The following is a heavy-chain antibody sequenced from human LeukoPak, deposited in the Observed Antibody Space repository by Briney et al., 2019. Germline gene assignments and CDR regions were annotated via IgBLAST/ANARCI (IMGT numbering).Heavy chain of an antibody. Sequence: GGSLRLSCAVSGFTFSTYNMNWVRQAPGKGLEWVSYISSSNSTIYYADSVKGRFTISRENSKNSLYLQMNSLRAEDTAVYYCASVKRFLEWLPPAFDYWGQGPLVPVSS. J-gene: IGHJ4*02. CDR3: ASVKRFLEWLPPAFDY. CDR1: GFTFSTYN. V-gene: IGHV3-48*04. D-gene: IGHD3-3*01. CDR2: ISSSNSTI.